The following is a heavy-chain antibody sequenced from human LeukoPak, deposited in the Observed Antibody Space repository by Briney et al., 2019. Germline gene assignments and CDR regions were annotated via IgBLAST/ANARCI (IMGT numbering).Heavy chain of an antibody. J-gene: IGHJ4*02. CDR3: AKDIYGGNSGHFDY. CDR1: GFTFDDYA. V-gene: IGHV3-43*02. D-gene: IGHD4-23*01. CDR2: ISGDGGST. Sequence: GGSLRLFCAATGFTFDDYAMHWVRQAPGKGLEWVSLISGDGGSTYYADSVKGRFTISRDNSKNSLYLQMNSLRTEDTALYYCAKDIYGGNSGHFDYWGQGTLVTVSS.